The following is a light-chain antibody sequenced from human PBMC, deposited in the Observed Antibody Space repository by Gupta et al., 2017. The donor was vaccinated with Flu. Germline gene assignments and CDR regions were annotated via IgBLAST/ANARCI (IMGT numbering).Light chain of an antibody. CDR3: QQSYTTPVT. J-gene: IGKJ5*01. V-gene: IGKV1-39*01. CDR1: QTIANY. CDR2: AAS. Sequence: DIQMTQSPSSLSASVGDRVNITCRASQTIANYLNWYQQKAGKAPNLLLYAASSLHSGVPSRFSGSGSGTDFTLTIRSLQPEDFATYYCQQSYTTPVTFGQGTRLEIK.